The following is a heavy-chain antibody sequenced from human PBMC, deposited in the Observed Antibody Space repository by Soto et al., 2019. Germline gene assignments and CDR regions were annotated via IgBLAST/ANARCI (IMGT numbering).Heavy chain of an antibody. CDR3: ARVPRYSSGWTDY. CDR2: ISSSSSYI. CDR1: GFTLSSYS. J-gene: IGHJ4*02. D-gene: IGHD6-19*01. Sequence: PGGSLRLSCAASGFTLSSYSMNWVRQAPGKGLEWVSSISSSSSYIYYADSVKGRFTISRDNAKNSLYLQMNSLRAEDTAVYYCARVPRYSSGWTDYWGQGTLVTVSS. V-gene: IGHV3-21*01.